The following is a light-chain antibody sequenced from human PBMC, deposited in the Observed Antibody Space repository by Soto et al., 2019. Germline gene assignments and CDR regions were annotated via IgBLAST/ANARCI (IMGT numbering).Light chain of an antibody. CDR1: QSISSY. V-gene: IGKV1-39*01. CDR2: AAS. J-gene: IGKJ3*01. Sequence: DIQMTQSPSSLSAFVGDRVTITCRASQSISSYLNWYQQKPGKAPKLLIYAASSLQSGVPSRFSGSGSWTDFTLTISSLQPEDFATYYCQQSYSFGPGTKVDIK. CDR3: QQSYS.